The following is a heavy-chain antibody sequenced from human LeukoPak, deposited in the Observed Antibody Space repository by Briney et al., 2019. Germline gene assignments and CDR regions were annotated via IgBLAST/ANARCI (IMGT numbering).Heavy chain of an antibody. Sequence: PAMSLTLSCAASGFTFSSYTIHWLRQAQGKGLERVAVISFDGRNKYYADSVKGRFSISRDNSKNTLYLQMKSLGAEDTAVYYCARGGNPRDGPDYWGQGTLVTVSS. CDR3: ARGGNPRDGPDY. J-gene: IGHJ4*02. CDR2: ISFDGRNK. V-gene: IGHV3-30*04. CDR1: GFTFSSYT. D-gene: IGHD4-23*01.